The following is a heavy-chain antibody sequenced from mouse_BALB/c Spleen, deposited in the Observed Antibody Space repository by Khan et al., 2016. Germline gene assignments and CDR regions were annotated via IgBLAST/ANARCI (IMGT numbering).Heavy chain of an antibody. CDR3: ARDGGGTY. V-gene: IGHV2-9*02. J-gene: IGHJ3*01. CDR2: IWAGRST. Sequence: VQLQESGPGLVAPSQSLSITCTVSGFSFTSYGVHWVRQPPGKGLEWLGVIWAGRSTNYLSALMSRLSISTDNSKNQVFLKMNSLQTDDTAIYYCARDGGGTYWGQGTLVTVSA. CDR1: GFSFTSYG.